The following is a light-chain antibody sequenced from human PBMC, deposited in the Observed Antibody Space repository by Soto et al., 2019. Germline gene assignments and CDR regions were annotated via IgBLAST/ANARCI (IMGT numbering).Light chain of an antibody. CDR3: QQSYSIPWT. V-gene: IGKV1-5*03. CDR2: KAS. CDR1: QTINNL. Sequence: DIQMTQSPSTLSASVGDRVSITCRASQTINNLMAWYQQKPGQAPKLLIYKASNLETGVPSRFSGSGSGTDFTLTISSLQPEDFATYYCQQSYSIPWTFGQGTKVDIK. J-gene: IGKJ1*01.